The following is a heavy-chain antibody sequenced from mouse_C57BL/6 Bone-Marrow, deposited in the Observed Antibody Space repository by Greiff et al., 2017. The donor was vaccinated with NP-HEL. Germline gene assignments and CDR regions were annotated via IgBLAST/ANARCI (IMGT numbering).Heavy chain of an antibody. Sequence: EVQLVESGGGLVQPGGPLKLSCAASGFTFSDYYMYWVRQTPEKRLEWVAYISNGGGSTYYPDTVKARFTISRDNAKNNLYLQMSRLKSEDTAMYYCARQGYYYGSSWFAYWGKGTLVTVSA. J-gene: IGHJ3*01. D-gene: IGHD1-1*01. CDR3: ARQGYYYGSSWFAY. CDR1: GFTFSDYY. V-gene: IGHV5-12*01. CDR2: ISNGGGST.